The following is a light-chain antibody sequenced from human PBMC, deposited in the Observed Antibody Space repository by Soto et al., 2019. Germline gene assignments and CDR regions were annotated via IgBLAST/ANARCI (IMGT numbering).Light chain of an antibody. Sequence: QSVLTQPRSVSGSPGQSVTISCTGTSSDFGGYNYVSWYRQPPGKAPKLLIYDVSKRPSGVLDRFFGSKFGNTASLTIFGLQAEDEADYYCCSYAGSYTYVFGTGTKVTVL. V-gene: IGLV2-11*01. CDR1: SSDFGGYNY. CDR3: CSYAGSYTYV. J-gene: IGLJ1*01. CDR2: DVS.